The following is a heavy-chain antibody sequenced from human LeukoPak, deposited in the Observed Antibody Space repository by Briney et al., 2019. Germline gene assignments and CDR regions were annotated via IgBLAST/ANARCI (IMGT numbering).Heavy chain of an antibody. Sequence: PSETLSLTCTVSGYSISSGYYWGWIRQPPGKGLEWIGSIYHSGSTYYNPSLKSRVTISVDTSKNQFSLKLSSVTAADTAVYYCAREGYGGYSYGDPLDYWGQGTLVTVSS. CDR2: IYHSGST. D-gene: IGHD5-18*01. CDR3: AREGYGGYSYGDPLDY. CDR1: GYSISSGYY. J-gene: IGHJ4*02. V-gene: IGHV4-38-2*02.